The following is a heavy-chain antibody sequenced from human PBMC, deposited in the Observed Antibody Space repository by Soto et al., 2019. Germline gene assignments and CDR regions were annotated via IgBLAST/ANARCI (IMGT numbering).Heavy chain of an antibody. CDR1: GGTFSSYT. D-gene: IGHD3-22*01. CDR2: IIPILGIA. CDR3: ARDRYYDSSYDAFDI. Sequence: ASVKVSCKASGGTFSSYTISWVRQAPGQGLEWMGRIIPILGIANYAQKFQGRVTITADKSTSTAYMELSSLRSEDTAVYYCARDRYYDSSYDAFDIWGQGTLVTVSS. V-gene: IGHV1-69*04. J-gene: IGHJ3*02.